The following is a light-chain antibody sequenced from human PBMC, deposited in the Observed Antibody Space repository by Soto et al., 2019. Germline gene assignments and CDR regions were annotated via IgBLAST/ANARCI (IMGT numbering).Light chain of an antibody. Sequence: DIQMTQSPSSLSASVGDRVTITCRASQSISTYLHWYQQKPGKAPNLLIYAASTLQSGVPSRFSGSGAGTESTLTISRLQPEDFATYFGQHGYSTPLTFGGGTKVDIK. CDR2: AAS. V-gene: IGKV1-39*01. CDR1: QSISTY. CDR3: QHGYSTPLT. J-gene: IGKJ4*02.